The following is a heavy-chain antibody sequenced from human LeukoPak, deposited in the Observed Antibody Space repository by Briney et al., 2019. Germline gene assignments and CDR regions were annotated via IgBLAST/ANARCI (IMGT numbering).Heavy chain of an antibody. D-gene: IGHD6-6*01. Sequence: GGSLRLSCAASGFTFSSYAMHWVRQAPGKGLEWVAVISYGGSNKYYADSVKGRFTISRDNSKNTLYLQMNSLRAEDTAVYYCARVEYSSSSFDYWGQGTLVTVSS. CDR3: ARVEYSSSSFDY. V-gene: IGHV3-30-3*01. CDR2: ISYGGSNK. J-gene: IGHJ4*02. CDR1: GFTFSSYA.